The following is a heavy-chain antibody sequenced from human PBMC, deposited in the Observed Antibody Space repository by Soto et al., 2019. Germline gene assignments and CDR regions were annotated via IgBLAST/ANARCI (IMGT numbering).Heavy chain of an antibody. CDR2: INAGNGNT. Sequence: QVQLVQSGAEEKKPGASVKVSCKASGYTFTSYAMHWVRQAPGQRLEWMGWINAGNGNTKYSQKFQGRVTITRDTSASTAYMELSSLRSEDTAVYYCAGGGVAATGWERYYYYYGMDVWGQGTTVTVSS. CDR3: AGGGVAATGWERYYYYYGMDV. J-gene: IGHJ6*02. V-gene: IGHV1-3*05. CDR1: GYTFTSYA. D-gene: IGHD2-15*01.